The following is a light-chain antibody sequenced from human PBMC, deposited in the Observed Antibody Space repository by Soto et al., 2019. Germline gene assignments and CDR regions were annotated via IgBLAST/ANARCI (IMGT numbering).Light chain of an antibody. CDR1: SSDVGGYNY. CDR3: SSYTRSSTLV. Sequence: QSALTQPASVSGSPGQSITISCTGTSSDVGGYNYVSWYQQHPGKAPKIMNYEVSNRPSGVSNRFSGSKSGNTASLTISGLQAEDEADYYCSSYTRSSTLVFGGGTKVTVL. CDR2: EVS. J-gene: IGLJ2*01. V-gene: IGLV2-14*01.